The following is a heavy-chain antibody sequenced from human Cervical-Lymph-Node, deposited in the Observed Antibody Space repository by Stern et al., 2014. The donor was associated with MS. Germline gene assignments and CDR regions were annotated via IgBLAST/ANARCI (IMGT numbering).Heavy chain of an antibody. CDR2: ISYDGSNK. V-gene: IGHV3-30*04. Sequence: QVQLVQSGGGVVQPGRSLRLSCAASGFTFSHNAMHWVRQAPGKGLEWVAVISYDGSNKYYADSVKGRFTISRDNSKNTLYLQMNSLRPEDTAVYYCARESFGLASYYYYGMDVWGQGTTVTVSS. CDR1: GFTFSHNA. D-gene: IGHD3-16*01. J-gene: IGHJ6*02. CDR3: ARESFGLASYYYYGMDV.